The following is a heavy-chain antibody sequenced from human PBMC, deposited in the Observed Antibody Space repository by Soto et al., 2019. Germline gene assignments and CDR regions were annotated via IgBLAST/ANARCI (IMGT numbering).Heavy chain of an antibody. CDR2: ISAYNGNT. CDR3: ALEGYSSGRYYFDY. Sequence: ASAKVSFQAPGSTFTSSGLSWVRQAPAQGLEWMGWISAYNGNTNYAQKLQGRVTMTTDTSTSTAYMELRSLRSDDTAVYYCALEGYSSGRYYFDYWGQGTLVTVSS. CDR1: GSTFTSSG. V-gene: IGHV1-18*01. J-gene: IGHJ4*02. D-gene: IGHD6-19*01.